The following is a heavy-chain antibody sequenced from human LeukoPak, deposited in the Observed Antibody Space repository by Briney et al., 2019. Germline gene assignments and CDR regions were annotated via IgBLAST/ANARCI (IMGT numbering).Heavy chain of an antibody. D-gene: IGHD4-17*01. CDR3: AKEGGYGDYEDYFDY. CDR2: ISSSGSTI. V-gene: IGHV3-11*01. J-gene: IGHJ4*02. Sequence: GGSLRLSCAASGFTFSDYYMSWIRQAPGKGLEWVSYISSSGSTIHYADSVKGRFTISRDNSKNTLYLQMNSLRAEDTAVYYCAKEGGYGDYEDYFDYWGQGTLVTVSS. CDR1: GFTFSDYY.